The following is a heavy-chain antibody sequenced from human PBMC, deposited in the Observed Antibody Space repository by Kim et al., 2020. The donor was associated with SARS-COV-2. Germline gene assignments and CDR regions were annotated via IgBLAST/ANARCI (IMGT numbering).Heavy chain of an antibody. D-gene: IGHD2-2*01. V-gene: IGHV3-48*03. CDR3: ARDWMVTYCSSTSCSHQYYYYGMDV. CDR2: ISSSGSTI. Sequence: GGSLRLSCAASGFTFSSYEMNWVRQAPGKGLEWVSYISSSGSTIYYADSVKGRFTISRDNAKNSLYLQMNSLRAEDTAVYYCARDWMVTYCSSTSCSHQYYYYGMDVWGQGTTVTVSS. CDR1: GFTFSSYE. J-gene: IGHJ6*02.